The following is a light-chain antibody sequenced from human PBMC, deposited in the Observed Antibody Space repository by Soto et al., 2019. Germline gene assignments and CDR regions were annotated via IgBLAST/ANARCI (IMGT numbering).Light chain of an antibody. J-gene: IGKJ2*01. CDR3: QQYHSYSYT. V-gene: IGKV1-5*01. Sequence: DIQMTQSPSTLSATVGDRVTITCRASQSISSWLAWYQQKPGKAPKLLIYDASSLESGVPSRFSGSGSGTEFTLTISRLQPDDFATYYCQQYHSYSYTFGQGTKLEIK. CDR2: DAS. CDR1: QSISSW.